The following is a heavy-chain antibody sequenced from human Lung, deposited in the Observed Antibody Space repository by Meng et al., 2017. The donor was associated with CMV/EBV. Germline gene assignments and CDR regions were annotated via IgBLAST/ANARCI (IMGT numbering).Heavy chain of an antibody. CDR2: ISGSGGST. D-gene: IGHD3-3*01. J-gene: IGHJ4*02. CDR1: GFTFSSYA. V-gene: IGHV3-23*01. Sequence: GESLKISCAASGFTFSSYAMSWVRQAPGKGLEWVSAISGSGGSTYYADSVKGRLTISRDNSKNTLYLQMNSLRAEDTAVYYCAKDRPMYYDFWSGLDYWGQGTLVTVSS. CDR3: AKDRPMYYDFWSGLDY.